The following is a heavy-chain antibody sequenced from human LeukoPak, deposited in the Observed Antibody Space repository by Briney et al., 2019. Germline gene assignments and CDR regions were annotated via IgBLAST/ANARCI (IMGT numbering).Heavy chain of an antibody. D-gene: IGHD3-22*01. CDR2: INSDGSST. CDR1: GFTFSSYW. V-gene: IGHV3-74*01. CDR3: ARDEAYYYDSSGYYGDY. Sequence: PGGSLRLSCAASGFTFSSYWLHWVRQAPGKGLVWVSRINSDGSSTSYADSVKGRFTISRDNAKNSLYLQMNSLRAEDTAVYYCARDEAYYYDSSGYYGDYWGQGTLVTVSS. J-gene: IGHJ4*02.